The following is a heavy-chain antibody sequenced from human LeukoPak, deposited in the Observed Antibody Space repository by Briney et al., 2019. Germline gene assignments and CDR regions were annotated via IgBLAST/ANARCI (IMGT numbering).Heavy chain of an antibody. CDR3: ARGALRYSDY. J-gene: IGHJ4*02. CDR2: ISSSSSAI. D-gene: IGHD3-9*01. CDR1: GGTFSSYT. Sequence: GGSLRLSCAASGGTFSSYTMNWGRQAPGKGGEGGSSISSSSSAIYYAASVKGRFTISRDNAKNSLYLQMNTLRDEDTAVYYCARGALRYSDYWGQGTLVTVSS. V-gene: IGHV3-48*02.